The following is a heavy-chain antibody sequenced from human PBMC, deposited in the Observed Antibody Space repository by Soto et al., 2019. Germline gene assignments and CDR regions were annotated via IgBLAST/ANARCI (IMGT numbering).Heavy chain of an antibody. Sequence: SETLSLTCSVSGDSITTSSYYWAWIRQPPGKGLEWIGSIYYSGSTYYNPSLKSRVTISMDTSKNQFSLKLSSVTAADTAVYYCARRAGGTQEYYGMDVWGQGTTVTVSS. CDR3: ARRAGGTQEYYGMDV. D-gene: IGHD1-26*01. CDR1: GDSITTSSYY. V-gene: IGHV4-39*01. J-gene: IGHJ6*02. CDR2: IYYSGST.